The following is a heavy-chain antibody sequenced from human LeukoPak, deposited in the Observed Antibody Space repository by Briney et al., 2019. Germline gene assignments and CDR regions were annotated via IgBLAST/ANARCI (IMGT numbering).Heavy chain of an antibody. CDR3: ATDEVVTAPGGWFDP. CDR1: GYTFTDYY. CDR2: INPNSGGT. V-gene: IGHV1-2*02. Sequence: ASVKVSCKASGYTFTDYYVHWVRQAPGQGLEWMGWINPNSGGTNSAQKFQDRVTMSRDTSFSTAYLELSRLRSDDTAIYYCATDEVVTAPGGWFDPWGQGTLVTVSS. D-gene: IGHD2-21*02. J-gene: IGHJ5*02.